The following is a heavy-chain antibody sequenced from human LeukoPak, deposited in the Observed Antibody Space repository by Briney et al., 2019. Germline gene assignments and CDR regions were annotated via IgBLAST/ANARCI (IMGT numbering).Heavy chain of an antibody. CDR3: ARVVGLVDV. J-gene: IGHJ6*04. V-gene: IGHV3-48*04. CDR1: GFTFSSYS. CDR2: ISSSTSTI. Sequence: PGGSLRLSCSASGFTFSSYSMNWVRQAPGKGLEWVSYISSSTSTIYYADSVKGRFTISRDNAKNSLYLQMNSLRAEDTAVYYCARVVGLVDVWGKGTTVTVSS. D-gene: IGHD2-15*01.